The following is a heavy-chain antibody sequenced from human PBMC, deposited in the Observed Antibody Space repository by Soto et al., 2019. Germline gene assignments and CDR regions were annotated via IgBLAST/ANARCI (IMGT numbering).Heavy chain of an antibody. V-gene: IGHV3-15*01. D-gene: IGHD3-10*01. CDR1: GFTFSNAW. Sequence: GGSLRLSCAASGFTFSNAWMSWVRQAPGKGLEWVGRIKSKTDGGTTDYAAPVKGRFTISRDDSKNTLYLQMNSLKTEDTAVYCCTTDRWLEYYGSGSYYYYYGMDVWGQGTTVTVSS. CDR3: TTDRWLEYYGSGSYYYYYGMDV. J-gene: IGHJ6*02. CDR2: IKSKTDGGTT.